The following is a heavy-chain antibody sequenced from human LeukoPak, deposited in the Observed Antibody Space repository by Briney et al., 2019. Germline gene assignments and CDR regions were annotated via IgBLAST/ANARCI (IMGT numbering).Heavy chain of an antibody. D-gene: IGHD4-23*01. J-gene: IGHJ3*02. V-gene: IGHV4-34*01. Sequence: NPSETLSLTCAVYGGSFSGYYWSWIRQPPGKGLEWIGEINHSGSTNCNPSLKSRVTISVDTSKNQFSLKLSSVTAADTAVYYCARSNTTVGAFDIWGQGTMVTVSS. CDR3: ARSNTTVGAFDI. CDR2: INHSGST. CDR1: GGSFSGYY.